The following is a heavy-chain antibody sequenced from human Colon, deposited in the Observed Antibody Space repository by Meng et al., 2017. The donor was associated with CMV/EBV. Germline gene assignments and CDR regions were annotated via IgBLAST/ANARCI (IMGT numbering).Heavy chain of an antibody. CDR3: ARSKVAPATTFYNGLDV. V-gene: IGHV4-59*01. Sequence: SGSLCLSCSVAGGSFNTDTWNWIRQPPGKGLEWVGFMSNVGVTYYNPSLKSRVSISVDSSRSQFSLTLKSVTAADTATYYCARSKVAPATTFYNGLDVWGQGTTVTVSS. CDR1: GGSFNTDT. CDR2: MSNVGVT. J-gene: IGHJ6*02. D-gene: IGHD2-15*01.